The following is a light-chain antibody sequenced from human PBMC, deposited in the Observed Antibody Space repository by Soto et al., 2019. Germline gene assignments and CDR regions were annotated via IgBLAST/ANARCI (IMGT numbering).Light chain of an antibody. V-gene: IGKV1-39*01. J-gene: IGKJ4*01. CDR1: QSISTY. CDR2: AAS. CDR3: QQSYSASFV. Sequence: DIQMTQSPSSLSASVGDRVTITCRASQSISTYLNWYQQKPGKAPKLLIYAASSLQSGVPSRFSGSGSGTDFTLTISSLQPEDFATYYCQQSYSASFVFGGGTKVEIK.